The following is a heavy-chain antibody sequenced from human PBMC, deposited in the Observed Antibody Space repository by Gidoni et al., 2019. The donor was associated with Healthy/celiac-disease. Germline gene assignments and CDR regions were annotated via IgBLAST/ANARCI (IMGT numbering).Heavy chain of an antibody. CDR2: IGTAGDP. Sequence: EVQLVESGGGLVQPGGSLRLSCAASGFTFSSYDMHWVRQATGKGLELVSAIGTAGDPYYPGSVKGRFTISRENAKNSLYLQMNSLRAGDTAVYYCARAGRGHKGAFDIWGQGTMVTVSS. CDR3: ARAGRGHKGAFDI. J-gene: IGHJ3*02. V-gene: IGHV3-13*05. CDR1: GFTFSSYD.